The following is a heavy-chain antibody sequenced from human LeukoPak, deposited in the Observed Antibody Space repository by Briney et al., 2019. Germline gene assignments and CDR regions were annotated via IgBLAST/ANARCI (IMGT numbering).Heavy chain of an antibody. CDR1: GFTFSDYY. Sequence: PGGSLRLSWAVDGFTFSDYYMSWIRQPPGKGLEWVSYISTSGRTIYYADSVKGRSTISRDNATHSLYLQMRSLRAEETAVYYGARDAGSLELFQPYYYYYYLDVWGKGTTVTVSS. V-gene: IGHV3-11*01. CDR2: ISTSGRTI. D-gene: IGHD3-3*01. J-gene: IGHJ6*03. CDR3: ARDAGSLELFQPYYYYYYLDV.